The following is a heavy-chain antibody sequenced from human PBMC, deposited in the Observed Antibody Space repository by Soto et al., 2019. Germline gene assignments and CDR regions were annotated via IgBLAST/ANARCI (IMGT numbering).Heavy chain of an antibody. Sequence: EVQLVESGGGLVKPGGSLRLSCAASGLTLSSYTMNWVRQAPGKGLEWVSSISSSNTFIDYGDSVKGRFTISRDNDKNSLYLQMSSLRVDDTAVYYCAGALGIAEDGYYYNGMDVWGQGTTVTVSS. CDR2: ISSSNTFI. J-gene: IGHJ6*02. D-gene: IGHD6-13*01. CDR3: AGALGIAEDGYYYNGMDV. V-gene: IGHV3-21*06. CDR1: GLTLSSYT.